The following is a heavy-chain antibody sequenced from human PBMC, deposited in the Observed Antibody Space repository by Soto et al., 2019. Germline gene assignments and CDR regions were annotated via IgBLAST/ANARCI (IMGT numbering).Heavy chain of an antibody. Sequence: GGSLRLSCAASGFTFSNAWMSWVRQAPGKGLEWVGRIKSKTDGGTTDYAAPVKGRFTISRDDSKNALYLQMNSLKTEDTAVYYCTTGYTVTRRVFDYWGQGTLVTVSS. CDR3: TTGYTVTRRVFDY. CDR2: IKSKTDGGTT. CDR1: GFTFSNAW. V-gene: IGHV3-15*01. D-gene: IGHD4-17*01. J-gene: IGHJ4*02.